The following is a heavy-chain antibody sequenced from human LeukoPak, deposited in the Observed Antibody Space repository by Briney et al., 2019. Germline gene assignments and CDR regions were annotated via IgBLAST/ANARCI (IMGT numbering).Heavy chain of an antibody. J-gene: IGHJ6*02. D-gene: IGHD3-16*01. CDR2: INHNGNVN. V-gene: IGHV3-7*03. CDR1: GFTFSSYW. Sequence: GGSLRLSCAASGFTFSSYWMNWDRQAPGKGLEWVASINHNGNVNYYVDSVKGRFTISRDNAKNSLYLQLSNLRAEDTAVYFCARGGGLDVWGQGATVTVSS. CDR3: ARGGGLDV.